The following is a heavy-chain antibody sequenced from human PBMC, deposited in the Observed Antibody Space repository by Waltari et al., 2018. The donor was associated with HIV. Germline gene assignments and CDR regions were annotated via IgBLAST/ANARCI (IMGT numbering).Heavy chain of an antibody. CDR3: AKALEGGGY. CDR1: GFTFDDCA. Sequence: EVQLVESGGGLVQPGRSLRLSCAASGFTFDDCAMHWVRQAPGKGLEGFSGIIWNSVSIGYADSVKGRFTIPRDNAKNSLYLQMNSLRAEDTALYYGAKALEGGGYWGQGTLVTVSS. D-gene: IGHD3-3*01. V-gene: IGHV3-9*01. J-gene: IGHJ4*02. CDR2: IIWNSVSI.